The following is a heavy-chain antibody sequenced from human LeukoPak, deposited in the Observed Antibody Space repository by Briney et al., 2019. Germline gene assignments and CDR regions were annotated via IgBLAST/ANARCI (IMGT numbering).Heavy chain of an antibody. Sequence: SETLSLTCAVSGGSITSYHYSWIRQPPGKGLEWIGYIYYSGSTNYNPSLKSRVTISVDTSKNQFSLKLSSVTAADTAVYYCARGGSGTYYHYWGQGTLVTVSS. V-gene: IGHV4-59*01. CDR2: IYYSGST. D-gene: IGHD1-26*01. CDR1: GGSITSYH. CDR3: ARGGSGTYYHY. J-gene: IGHJ4*02.